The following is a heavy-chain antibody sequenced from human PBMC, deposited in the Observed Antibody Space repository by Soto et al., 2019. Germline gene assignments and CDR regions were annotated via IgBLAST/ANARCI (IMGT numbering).Heavy chain of an antibody. CDR2: INPNSGGT. J-gene: IGHJ5*02. CDR1: GYTFTGYY. CDR3: ARDLGNYYDSSGETYNWFDP. Sequence: ASVKVSCKASGYTFTGYYMHWVRQAPGQGLEWMGWINPNSGGTNYAQKFQGWVTMTRDTSISTAYMELSRLRSDDTAVYYCARDLGNYYDSSGETYNWFDPWGQGTLVTSPQ. V-gene: IGHV1-2*04. D-gene: IGHD3-22*01.